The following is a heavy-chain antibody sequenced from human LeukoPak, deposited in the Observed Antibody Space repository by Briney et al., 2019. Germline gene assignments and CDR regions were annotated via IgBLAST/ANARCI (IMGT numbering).Heavy chain of an antibody. J-gene: IGHJ5*02. CDR2: ISGSGSSI. V-gene: IGHV3-11*01. Sequence: KPGGSLRLSCAASGFSFSDYYMRWIRQAPGKGLEWVSFISGSGSSIYYADSVKGRFTISRDNAKNSLYLQMNSPRAEDTAVYYCARERHSGYDEWFDPWGQGTLVTVSS. CDR3: ARERHSGYDEWFDP. CDR1: GFSFSDYY. D-gene: IGHD5-12*01.